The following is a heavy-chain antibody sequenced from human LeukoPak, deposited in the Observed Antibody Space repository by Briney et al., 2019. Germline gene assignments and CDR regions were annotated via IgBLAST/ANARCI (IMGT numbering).Heavy chain of an antibody. J-gene: IGHJ6*02. CDR2: INVGNGNT. CDR3: ARVGYSSSWYLYYYYGMDV. Sequence: ASVKVSCKASGYTFTSYAMHWVRQAPGPRLEWMGWINVGNGNTKYSQKFQGRVTITRDTSASTAYMELSSLRSEDTAVYYCARVGYSSSWYLYYYYGMDVWGQGTTVTVSS. V-gene: IGHV1-3*01. D-gene: IGHD6-13*01. CDR1: GYTFTSYA.